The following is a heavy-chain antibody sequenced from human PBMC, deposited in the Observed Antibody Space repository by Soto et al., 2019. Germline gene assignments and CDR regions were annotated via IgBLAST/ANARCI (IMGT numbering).Heavy chain of an antibody. CDR1: GFTVSSNY. V-gene: IGHV3-53*02. CDR2: ISGSVGST. Sequence: EVQLVETGGGLIQPGGSLRLSCAASGFTVSSNYMSWVRQAPGKGLEWVSVISGSVGSTYYADSVKGRFTISRDISKNTLYMQINSLRGDDTAVYYWATDGTLGVGATSFYYRGPGPLVTVS. CDR3: ATDGTLGVGATSFYY. J-gene: IGHJ4*02. D-gene: IGHD1-26*01.